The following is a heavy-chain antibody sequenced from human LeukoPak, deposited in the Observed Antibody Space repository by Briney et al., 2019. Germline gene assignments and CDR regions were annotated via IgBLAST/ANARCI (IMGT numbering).Heavy chain of an antibody. D-gene: IGHD2-2*02. CDR3: ARDVRYCSSTSCYINWFDP. CDR2: IYTSGST. V-gene: IGHV4-61*02. CDR1: GGSISSGSYY. J-gene: IGHJ5*02. Sequence: SETLSLTCTVSGGSISSGSYYWSWIRQPAGKGLEWIGRIYTSGSTNYNPFLKSRVTISVDTSKNQFSLKLSSVTAADTAVYYCARDVRYCSSTSCYINWFDPWGQGTLVTVSS.